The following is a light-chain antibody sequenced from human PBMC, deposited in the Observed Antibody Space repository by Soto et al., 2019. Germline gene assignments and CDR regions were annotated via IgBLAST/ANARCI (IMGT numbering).Light chain of an antibody. J-gene: IGKJ4*01. V-gene: IGKV3-20*01. CDR3: QQYGSSPFS. Sequence: EIVLTQSPGTLSLSPGERATLSCRASESLSSAYLAWYQQKPGQAPRLLIYGASSRATGIPDRFSGSGSGTDFTLTISRLEPEDFAVYYCQQYGSSPFSFGGGTKVDI. CDR2: GAS. CDR1: ESLSSAY.